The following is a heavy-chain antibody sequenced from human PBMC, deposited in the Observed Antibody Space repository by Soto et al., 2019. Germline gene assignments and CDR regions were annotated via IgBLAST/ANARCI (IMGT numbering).Heavy chain of an antibody. CDR1: GFTFSSYG. J-gene: IGHJ4*02. D-gene: IGHD3-10*01. CDR2: ISYDGSNK. V-gene: IGHV3-30*18. Sequence: GVSLRLSCAASGFTFSSYGMHWVRQAPGKGLEWVAVISYDGSNKYYADSVKGRFTISRDNSKNTLYLQMNSLRAEDTAVYYCAKGVRGARGYYFDYWGQGTLVTVSS. CDR3: AKGVRGARGYYFDY.